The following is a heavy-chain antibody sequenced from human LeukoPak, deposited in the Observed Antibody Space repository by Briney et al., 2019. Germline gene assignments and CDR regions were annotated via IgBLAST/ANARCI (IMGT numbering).Heavy chain of an antibody. CDR3: ARDAGGHCSGGSCYLDY. CDR2: INWNGGST. J-gene: IGHJ4*02. V-gene: IGHV3-20*01. Sequence: GGSLRLSCAASGFTFDDYGMSWVRQAPGKGLEWVSGINWNGGSTGYADSVKGRFTISRDNAKNSLYLQMNSLRAEDTALYHCARDAGGHCSGGSCYLDYWGQGTLVTVSS. D-gene: IGHD2-15*01. CDR1: GFTFDDYG.